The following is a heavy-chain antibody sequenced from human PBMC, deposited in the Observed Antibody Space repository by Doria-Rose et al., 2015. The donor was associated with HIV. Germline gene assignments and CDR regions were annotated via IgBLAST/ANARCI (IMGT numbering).Heavy chain of an antibody. V-gene: IGHV2-26*01. D-gene: IGHD6-13*01. CDR1: GVSLSSPGMG. J-gene: IGHJ4*02. CDR2: IFSDDER. Sequence: QESGPVLVKPTETLTLTCTVSGVSLSSPGMGVSWIRQPPGKALEWLAKIFSDDERSYHTSPKGRLTISRGTSKSQVVLTMTDMDPVDTATYYCARIKSSRWYHKYYFDFWGQGTLVVVSA. CDR3: ARIKSSRWYHKYYFDF.